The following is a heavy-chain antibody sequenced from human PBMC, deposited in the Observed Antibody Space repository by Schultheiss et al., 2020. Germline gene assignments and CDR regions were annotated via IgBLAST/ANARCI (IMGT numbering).Heavy chain of an antibody. Sequence: GSLRLSCAVYGGSFSGYYWSWIRQPPGKGLEWIGEINHSGSTNYNPSLKSRVTISVDTSKNQFSLKLSSVTAADTAVYYCARDAYSSSWYGMDVWGQGTTGTASS. J-gene: IGHJ6*02. V-gene: IGHV4-34*01. CDR1: GGSFSGYY. D-gene: IGHD6-13*01. CDR2: INHSGST. CDR3: ARDAYSSSWYGMDV.